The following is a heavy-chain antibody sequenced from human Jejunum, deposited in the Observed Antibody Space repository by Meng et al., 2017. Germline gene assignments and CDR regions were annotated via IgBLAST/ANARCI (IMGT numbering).Heavy chain of an antibody. J-gene: IGHJ2*01. CDR3: ARDSKTFYYDSSGTWYFDL. CDR1: GGSISTTAYY. Sequence: SETLSLTCTVSGGSISTTAYYWGWVRQPPGKGLEWIGSIYYSGSTYHNPSLASRVTTSVDTSKNQFSLRLTSVTAADTAVYYCARDSKTFYYDSSGTWYFDLWGRGSRVTVSS. CDR2: IYYSGST. V-gene: IGHV4-39*07. D-gene: IGHD3-22*01.